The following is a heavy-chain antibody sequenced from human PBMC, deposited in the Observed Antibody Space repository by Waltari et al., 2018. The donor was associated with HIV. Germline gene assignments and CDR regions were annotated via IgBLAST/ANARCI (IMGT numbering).Heavy chain of an antibody. CDR3: ARDGPSGWGGY. Sequence: QVQLVQSGAEVKKPGSSVKVSCKASGGTFSSYAISWVRQAPGQGLEWMGRISPFLGIANYEQKFQGRVTITADKSTSTAYMELSSLRSEDTAGYYCARDGPSGWGGYWGQGTLVTVSS. CDR1: GGTFSSYA. J-gene: IGHJ4*02. CDR2: ISPFLGIA. V-gene: IGHV1-69*04. D-gene: IGHD6-19*01.